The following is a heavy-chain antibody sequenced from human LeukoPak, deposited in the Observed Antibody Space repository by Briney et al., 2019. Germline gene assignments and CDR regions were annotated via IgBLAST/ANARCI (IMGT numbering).Heavy chain of an antibody. CDR3: AKDRKVRGVTLYYFDY. CDR2: IRYDGSNK. CDR1: GFTFSSYG. Sequence: GGSLRLSCAASGFTFSSYGMHWVRQAPGKGLEWVAFIRYDGSNKYYADSVKGRSTISRDNSKNTLYLQMNSLRAEDTAVYYCAKDRKVRGVTLYYFDYWGQGTLVTVSS. V-gene: IGHV3-30*02. J-gene: IGHJ4*02. D-gene: IGHD3-10*01.